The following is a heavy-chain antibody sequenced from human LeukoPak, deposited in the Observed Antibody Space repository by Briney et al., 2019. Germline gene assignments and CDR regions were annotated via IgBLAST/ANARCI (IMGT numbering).Heavy chain of an antibody. J-gene: IGHJ6*03. CDR2: ISSSGSII. Sequence: GGSLRLSCVASGFTFSDYYMNWIRQTPGKGLEWISYISSSGSIIYYADSVKGRFTISRDNAKNSLYLQMNSLRAEDTAVYYCARTQTSTSLYYYYYYMDVWGKGTTVTVSS. V-gene: IGHV3-11*04. CDR3: ARTQTSTSLYYYYYYMDV. CDR1: GFTFSDYY. D-gene: IGHD2-2*01.